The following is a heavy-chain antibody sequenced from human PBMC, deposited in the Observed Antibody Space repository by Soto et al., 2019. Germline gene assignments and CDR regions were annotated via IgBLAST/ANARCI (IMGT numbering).Heavy chain of an antibody. J-gene: IGHJ6*02. D-gene: IGHD1-26*01. Sequence: SEALSLTCTVSGGSISSYYWSWVRQPPGKGLEWIGYIYHSGSTNYNPSLKSRLTISVDTSKNQFSLKLSSMTAADTAVYYCARQYSGSSGMDVWGQGTTVTVS. CDR3: ARQYSGSSGMDV. CDR2: IYHSGST. CDR1: GGSISSYY. V-gene: IGHV4-59*08.